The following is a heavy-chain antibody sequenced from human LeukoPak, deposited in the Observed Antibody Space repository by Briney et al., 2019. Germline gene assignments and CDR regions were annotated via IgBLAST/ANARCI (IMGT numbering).Heavy chain of an antibody. CDR1: GGSISSHY. CDR2: IYYSGST. D-gene: IGHD3-3*01. V-gene: IGHV4-59*08. CDR3: VRVETYYDFWSGYSGDY. Sequence: SSETLSLTCTVSGGSISSHYWSWIRQPPGKGLEWIGYIYYSGSTNCNPSLKSRVTISVDTSKNQFSLKLSSVTAADTAVYYCVRVETYYDFWSGYSGDYWGQGTLVTVSS. J-gene: IGHJ4*02.